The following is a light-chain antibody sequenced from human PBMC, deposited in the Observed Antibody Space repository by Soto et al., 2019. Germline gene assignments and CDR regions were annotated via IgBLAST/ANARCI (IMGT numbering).Light chain of an antibody. CDR1: SSNIGAGYD. Sequence: QSVLTQPPSVSGAPGQRVTISCTGSSSNIGAGYDVHWYQQLPGTAPKLLIYGNSNRPSGVPDRFSGSKSGTSASLAITGRQAEDESDSSCQSYDSSLSGWVFGGGTKGTVL. CDR3: QSYDSSLSGWV. V-gene: IGLV1-40*01. CDR2: GNS. J-gene: IGLJ3*02.